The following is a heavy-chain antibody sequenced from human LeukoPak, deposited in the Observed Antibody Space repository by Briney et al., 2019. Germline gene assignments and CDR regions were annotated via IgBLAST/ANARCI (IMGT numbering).Heavy chain of an antibody. V-gene: IGHV3-21*01. Sequence: GGSLRLSCAASGFTFSSYSMTWVRQAPGKGLEWVSSISSSSSYIYYADSVKGRFTISRDNAKNSLYLQMNSLRAEDTAVYYCARDRRITMVREVIRWFDPWGQGTLVTVSS. CDR2: ISSSSSYI. D-gene: IGHD3-10*01. CDR3: ARDRRITMVREVIRWFDP. CDR1: GFTFSSYS. J-gene: IGHJ5*02.